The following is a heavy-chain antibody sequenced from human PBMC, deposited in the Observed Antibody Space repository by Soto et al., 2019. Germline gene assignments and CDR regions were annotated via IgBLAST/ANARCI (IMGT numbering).Heavy chain of an antibody. CDR2: ISGSGVST. CDR1: GFTFSSYA. V-gene: IGHV3-23*01. J-gene: IGHJ4*02. CDR3: VKSPGMYYYDSSGYYHSDY. D-gene: IGHD3-22*01. Sequence: GGSLRLSCAASGFTFSSYAMSWVRQAPGKGLEWVSAISGSGVSTYYADSVKGRFTISRDNSKNTLYLQMNSLRAEDTAVYYCVKSPGMYYYDSSGYYHSDYWGQGTLVTVSS.